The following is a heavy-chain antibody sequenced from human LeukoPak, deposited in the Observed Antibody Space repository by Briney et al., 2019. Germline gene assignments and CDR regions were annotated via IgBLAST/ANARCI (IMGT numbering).Heavy chain of an antibody. CDR2: IYPGDSDT. CDR3: ARHDSSGSYLFL. J-gene: IGHJ4*02. V-gene: IGHV5-51*01. CDR1: GYSFISYW. Sequence: GASLQISCQGSGYSFISYWIGGGRQMPGKGRGRMGIIYPGDSDTRYSPSFQGQVTISADKSISTAYLQWSSLKAADTAMYYCARHDSSGSYLFLWGQGTLVTVSS. D-gene: IGHD6-19*01.